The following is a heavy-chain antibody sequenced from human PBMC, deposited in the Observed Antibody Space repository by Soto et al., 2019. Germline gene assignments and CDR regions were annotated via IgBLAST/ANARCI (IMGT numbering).Heavy chain of an antibody. J-gene: IGHJ5*02. CDR3: ARDSIKSKSLPFHWLDA. D-gene: IGHD3-10*01. Sequence: EVQLEESGGGLVQPGRSLRISCAASGFIFDDYAMHWVRQAPGKGLEWVSGMNWNGDSKGYAASVKGRFTISRDNAKNSLYLEMNSLRPEDTAFYYCARDSIKSKSLPFHWLDAWGQGILVTVSS. V-gene: IGHV3-9*01. CDR2: MNWNGDSK. CDR1: GFIFDDYA.